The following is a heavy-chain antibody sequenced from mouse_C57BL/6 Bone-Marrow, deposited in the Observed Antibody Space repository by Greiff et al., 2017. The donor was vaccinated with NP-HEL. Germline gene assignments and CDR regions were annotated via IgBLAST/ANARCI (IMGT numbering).Heavy chain of an antibody. J-gene: IGHJ2*01. CDR1: GFTFSSYA. V-gene: IGHV5-9-1*02. CDR2: ISSGGDYI. CDR3: TRDERGPFDY. Sequence: EVKVVESGEGLVKPGGSLKLSCAASGFTFSSYAMSWVRQTPEKRLEWVAYISSGGDYIYYADTVKGRFTISRDNARNTLYLQMSSLKSEDTAMYYCTRDERGPFDYWGQGTTLTVSS.